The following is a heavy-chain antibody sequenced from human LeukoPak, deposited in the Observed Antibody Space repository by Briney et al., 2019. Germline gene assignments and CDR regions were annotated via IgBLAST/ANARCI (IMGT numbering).Heavy chain of an antibody. D-gene: IGHD3-22*01. Sequence: SQTLSLTCAISGDSVSSNSAAWNWIRQSPSRGLEWLGSTYYRSKWYNDYAVSVKSRITINPDTSKNQFSLQLNSVTPDATAVYYCARTYDSSSYYFQHWGQGTLVTVSS. V-gene: IGHV6-1*01. CDR3: ARTYDSSSYYFQH. J-gene: IGHJ1*01. CDR2: TYYRSKWYN. CDR1: GDSVSSNSAA.